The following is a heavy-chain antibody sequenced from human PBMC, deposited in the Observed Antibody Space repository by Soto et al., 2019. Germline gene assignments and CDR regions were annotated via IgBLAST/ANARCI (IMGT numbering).Heavy chain of an antibody. CDR3: ARFGWHFYQTGDV. J-gene: IGHJ6*02. CDR1: GYIFTSYW. V-gene: IGHV5-51*01. Sequence: PGESLKISCEASGYIFTSYWIAWVRQMPGKGLEWMGMIYPGDSDTRYSPSFQGQITISADKSINTVYLQWSSLKASDTAIYYCARFGWHFYQTGDVWGQGTTVTVSS. CDR2: IYPGDSDT. D-gene: IGHD3-3*02.